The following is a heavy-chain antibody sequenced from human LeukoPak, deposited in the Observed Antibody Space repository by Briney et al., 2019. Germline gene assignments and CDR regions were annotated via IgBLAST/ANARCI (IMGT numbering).Heavy chain of an antibody. D-gene: IGHD5-12*01. V-gene: IGHV3-64*01. CDR3: ARGSKRGYSGYVVSY. CDR2: ISSNGGST. Sequence: GGSLRLSCAASGFTFSSYAMHWVRQAPGKGLEYVSAISSNGGSTYYENSVKGRFTISRDNSKNTLYLQMGSLRAEDMAVYYCARGSKRGYSGYVVSYWGQGTLVTVSS. CDR1: GFTFSSYA. J-gene: IGHJ4*02.